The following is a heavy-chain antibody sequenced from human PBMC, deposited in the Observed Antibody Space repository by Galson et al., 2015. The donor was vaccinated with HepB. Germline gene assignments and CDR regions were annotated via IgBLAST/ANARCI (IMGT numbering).Heavy chain of an antibody. D-gene: IGHD4-23*01. Sequence: CAISGDSVSNNGAAWNWIRQSPSRGLEWLGRTYYRSKWYNEYSVSVKSRITIYSDTSKNQFSLQLRSVTPEDTAVYYCARDPHGGNHYFDQWGQGTLVTVSS. J-gene: IGHJ4*02. V-gene: IGHV6-1*01. CDR1: GDSVSNNGAA. CDR3: ARDPHGGNHYFDQ. CDR2: TYYRSKWYN.